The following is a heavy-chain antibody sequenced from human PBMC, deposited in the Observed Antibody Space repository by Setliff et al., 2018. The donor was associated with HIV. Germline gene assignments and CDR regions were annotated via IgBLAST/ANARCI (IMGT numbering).Heavy chain of an antibody. CDR1: GDSVSSTDCL. Sequence: SETLSLTCSVSGDSVSSTDCLWGWVRQPPGMGLQWIVTLYNSEITNYNPSFKNRVTMSVDKSRNHFSLILNSVTAADTAIYYCVRASLPGNHVFFDYWGQGRLVTVSS. V-gene: IGHV4-39*07. CDR2: LYNSEIT. CDR3: VRASLPGNHVFFDY. J-gene: IGHJ4*02.